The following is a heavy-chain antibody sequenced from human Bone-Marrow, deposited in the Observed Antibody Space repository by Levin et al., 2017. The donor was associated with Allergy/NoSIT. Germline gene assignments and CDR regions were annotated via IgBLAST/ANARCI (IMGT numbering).Heavy chain of an antibody. CDR1: GYTFTDYY. CDR2: INPNSGGT. CDR3: ARDPDYYDRAFDI. Sequence: HGESLKISCKASGYTFTDYYMNWVRQAPGQGLEWMGWINPNSGGTNYAQKFQGRVTMTRDTSISTAYMELSGLRSDDTAVYYCARDPDYYDRAFDIWGQGTMVTVSS. J-gene: IGHJ3*02. D-gene: IGHD3-22*01. V-gene: IGHV1-2*02.